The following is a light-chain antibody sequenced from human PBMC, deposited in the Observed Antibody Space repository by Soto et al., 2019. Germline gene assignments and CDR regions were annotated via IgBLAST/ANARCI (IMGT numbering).Light chain of an antibody. CDR1: SSDVGGYNY. CDR2: DVS. CDR3: CPYTSSSFDV. J-gene: IGLJ1*01. Sequence: QSALTQPASVSGAPGQAITIFCTGTSSDVGGYNYVSWYRQYPGKAPQFMIYDVSNRPSGVSNRFSGSKSGNTASLTISGLQAEDEADYYCCPYTSSSFDVFGSGTKLTVL. V-gene: IGLV2-14*01.